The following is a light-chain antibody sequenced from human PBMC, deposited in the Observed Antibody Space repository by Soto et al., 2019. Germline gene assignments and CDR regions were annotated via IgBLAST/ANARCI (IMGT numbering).Light chain of an antibody. J-gene: IGLJ1*01. CDR2: EVT. CDR1: RRDVGAYNY. V-gene: IGLV2-14*01. Sequence: QSVLTQPASVYGSPGQSIAISCTGTRRDVGAYNYVSWYQQHPGKAPKLMISEVTNRPSGVSDRFSGSKSGNTASLTISGLQAEDEADYYCSSFTSRFTFVFGTGTKVTVL. CDR3: SSFTSRFTFV.